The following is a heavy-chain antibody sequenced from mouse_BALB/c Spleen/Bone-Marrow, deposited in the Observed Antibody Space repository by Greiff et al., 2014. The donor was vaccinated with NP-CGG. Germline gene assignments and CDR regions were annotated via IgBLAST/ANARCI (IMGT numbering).Heavy chain of an antibody. CDR2: IRNKANGYTT. CDR3: ARDTGNYVRFAY. CDR1: GFTFTDYY. D-gene: IGHD2-1*01. V-gene: IGHV7-3*02. J-gene: IGHJ3*01. Sequence: EVQVVESGGGLVQPGGSLRPSCATSGFTFTDYYMSWVRQPPGKALEWLGFIRNKANGYTTEYSASVKGRFTISRDNSQSILYLQMNTLRAEDSATYYCARDTGNYVRFAYWGQGTLVTVSA.